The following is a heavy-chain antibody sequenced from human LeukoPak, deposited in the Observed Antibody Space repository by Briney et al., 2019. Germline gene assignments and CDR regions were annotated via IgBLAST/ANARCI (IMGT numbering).Heavy chain of an antibody. V-gene: IGHV3-7*01. CDR1: GFTFSNYW. Sequence: GGSLRLSCAASGFTFSNYWLTWVRQAPGQGLEWVANIKQDGSEKHYVDSVKGRFTISRDDAKNSLYLQMNSLRAEDTAVYYCARDRQIAHWGKGTTVTVSS. J-gene: IGHJ6*04. CDR3: ARDRQIAH. CDR2: IKQDGSEK.